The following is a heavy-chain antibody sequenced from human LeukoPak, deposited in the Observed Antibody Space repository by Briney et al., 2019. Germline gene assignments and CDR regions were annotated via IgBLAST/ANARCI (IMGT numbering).Heavy chain of an antibody. V-gene: IGHV1-69*05. Sequence: ASVKVSCKASGGTFSSYAISWVRQAPGQGLEWMGGIIPIFGTANYAQKFQGRVTITTDESTSTAYMELSSLRPEDTGVYYCAKDIWPEWFGHMDVWRKGTAVTVSS. CDR2: IIPIFGTA. CDR1: GGTFSSYA. D-gene: IGHD3-3*01. CDR3: AKDIWPEWFGHMDV. J-gene: IGHJ6*03.